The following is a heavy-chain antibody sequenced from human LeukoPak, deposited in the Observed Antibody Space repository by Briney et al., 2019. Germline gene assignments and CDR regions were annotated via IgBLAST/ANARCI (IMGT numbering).Heavy chain of an antibody. D-gene: IGHD3-3*01. CDR3: ARTLLRLKGFDP. CDR2: IYYSGST. J-gene: IGHJ5*02. V-gene: IGHV4-39*01. Sequence: PSETLSLTCTVSGGSISSSSYYWGWIRQPPGKGLEWIGSIYYSGSTYYNPSLKSRVTISVDTSKNQFSLKLSSVTAADTAVYYCARTLLRLKGFDPWGQGTLVTLSS. CDR1: GGSISSSSYY.